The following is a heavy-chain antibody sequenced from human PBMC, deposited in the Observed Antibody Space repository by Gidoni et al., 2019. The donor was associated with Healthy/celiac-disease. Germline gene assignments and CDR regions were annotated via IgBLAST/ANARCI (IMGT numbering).Heavy chain of an antibody. CDR1: GGTFSSYA. CDR2: IIPIFGTA. D-gene: IGHD3-3*01. V-gene: IGHV1-69*06. Sequence: QVQLVQSGAEVKKPGSSVKVSCKASGGTFSSYAISWVRQAPGQGLEWMGGIIPIFGTANYAQKFQGRVSITADKSTSTAYMELSSLRSEDTAVYYCARGHHRDFWSGQKRDNWFDPWGQGTLVTVSS. J-gene: IGHJ5*02. CDR3: ARGHHRDFWSGQKRDNWFDP.